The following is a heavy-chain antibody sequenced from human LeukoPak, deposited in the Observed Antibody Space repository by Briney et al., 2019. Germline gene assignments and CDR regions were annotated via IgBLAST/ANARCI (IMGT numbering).Heavy chain of an antibody. J-gene: IGHJ4*02. Sequence: PGGSLRLSXTASGFPFSSYGMHWVRQAPGKGLEWVTFIRFDDKNKYYADSVKGRFNILRDNSKNTVYLQMNSLRVEDTAVYYCAKDRSTGIHRYFDHWGRGTRVTVSS. V-gene: IGHV3-30*02. CDR1: GFPFSSYG. CDR3: AKDRSTGIHRYFDH. CDR2: IRFDDKNK. D-gene: IGHD1-1*01.